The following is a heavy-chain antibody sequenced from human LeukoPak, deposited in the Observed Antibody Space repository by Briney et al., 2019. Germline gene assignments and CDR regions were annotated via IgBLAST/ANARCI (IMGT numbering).Heavy chain of an antibody. J-gene: IGHJ4*02. V-gene: IGHV1-8*03. CDR2: MNPNSGNT. D-gene: IGHD3-3*01. CDR3: ARAGEYWSGYYLVDY. Sequence: GASVKVSCKASGYTFTSYDINWVRQATGQGLEWMGWMNPNSGNTGYAQKFQGRVTITRNTSISTAYMELGSLRSEDTAVYYCARAGEYWSGYYLVDYWGQGTLVTVSS. CDR1: GYTFTSYD.